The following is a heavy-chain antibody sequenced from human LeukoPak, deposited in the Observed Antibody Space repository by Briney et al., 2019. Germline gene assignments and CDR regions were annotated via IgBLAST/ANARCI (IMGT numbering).Heavy chain of an antibody. J-gene: IGHJ4*02. V-gene: IGHV1-24*01. Sequence: GASVKVSCKVSGYTLTELSMHWVRQAPGRGLEWMGGFDPEDGETIYAQKFQGRVTMTEDTSTDTAYMELSSLRSEDTAVYYCAAGVRGINLHDYWGQGTLVTVSS. CDR3: AAGVRGINLHDY. CDR2: FDPEDGET. D-gene: IGHD3-10*01. CDR1: GYTLTELS.